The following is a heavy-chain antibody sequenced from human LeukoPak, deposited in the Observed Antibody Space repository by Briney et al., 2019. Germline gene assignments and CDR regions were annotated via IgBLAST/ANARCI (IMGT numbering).Heavy chain of an antibody. D-gene: IGHD6-19*01. J-gene: IGHJ4*02. Sequence: GGSLRLSCAASGFTFSSYAMSWVRQAPGKGLEWVSAISGSGGSTYYADSVKGRFTISRDNSKNTLYLQVNSLRAEDTAVYYCAKDQMRAPIAVAGNDYWGQGTLVTVSS. V-gene: IGHV3-23*01. CDR3: AKDQMRAPIAVAGNDY. CDR1: GFTFSSYA. CDR2: ISGSGGST.